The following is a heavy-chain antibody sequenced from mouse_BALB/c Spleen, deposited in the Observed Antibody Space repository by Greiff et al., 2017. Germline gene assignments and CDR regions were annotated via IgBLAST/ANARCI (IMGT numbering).Heavy chain of an antibody. CDR2: INPYNDGT. J-gene: IGHJ4*01. CDR1: GYTFTSYV. CDR3: ASYGSSYYAMDY. D-gene: IGHD1-1*01. V-gene: IGHV1-14*01. Sequence: QLQESGPELVKPGASVKMSCKASGYTFTSYVMHWVKQKPGQGLEWIGYINPYNDGTKYNEKFKGKATLTSDKSSSTAYMGLSSLTSEDSAVYYCASYGSSYYAMDYWGQGTSVTVSS.